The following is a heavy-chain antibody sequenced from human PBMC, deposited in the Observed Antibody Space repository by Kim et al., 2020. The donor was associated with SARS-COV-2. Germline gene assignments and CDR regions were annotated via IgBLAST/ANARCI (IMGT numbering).Heavy chain of an antibody. CDR3: ARLKSGPAAIISFRFRVRSFDI. V-gene: IGHV4-39*01. CDR1: GGSISSSSYY. J-gene: IGHJ3*02. D-gene: IGHD2-2*02. Sequence: SETLSLTCTVSGGSISSSSYYWGWIRQPPGKGLEWIGSIYYSGSTYYNPSLKSRVTISVDTSKNQFSLKLSSVTAADTAVYYCARLKSGPAAIISFRFRVRSFDIWGQGTMVTVSS. CDR2: IYYSGST.